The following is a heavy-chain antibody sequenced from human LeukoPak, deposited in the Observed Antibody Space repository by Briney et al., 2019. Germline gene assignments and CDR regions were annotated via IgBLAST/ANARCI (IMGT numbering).Heavy chain of an antibody. CDR1: GFTFSSYA. CDR2: FGGSGRSP. V-gene: IGHV3-23*01. CDR3: AKAHCSPSPRFPGFFDF. Sequence: GWSLRLSCAASGFTFSSYAMTWVRQAPGKGLEWVSSFGGSGRSPHYADSVKGRFAISSDTSQNTRYLQMNSLTAEDPAGYYFAKAHCSPSPRFPGFFDFWGQGTMVHVSS. D-gene: IGHD3-9*01. J-gene: IGHJ3*01.